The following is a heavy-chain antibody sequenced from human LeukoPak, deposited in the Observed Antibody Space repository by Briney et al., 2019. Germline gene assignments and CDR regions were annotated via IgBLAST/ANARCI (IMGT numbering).Heavy chain of an antibody. CDR2: INPNSGGT. Sequence: GASVKVSCKASGYTFTGYYMHWVRQAPGQGLEWMGWINPNSGGTNYAQKFQGRVTMTRDTSNSTAYMELSRLRSDDTAVYYCARGSFGYSSGWYVLGYWGQGTLVTVSS. J-gene: IGHJ4*02. V-gene: IGHV1-2*02. D-gene: IGHD6-19*01. CDR1: GYTFTGYY. CDR3: ARGSFGYSSGWYVLGY.